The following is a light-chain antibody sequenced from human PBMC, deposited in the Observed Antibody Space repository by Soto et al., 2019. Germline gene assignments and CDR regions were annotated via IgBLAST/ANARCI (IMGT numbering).Light chain of an antibody. CDR2: EVS. Sequence: QSVLTQPASVSGSPGQSITISCTGTSSDVGSYNFVSWYQQLPGKAPKLMIYEVSNRPSGVSNRFSGSKSGNTASLTISGLQAEDEADYYCRSYAGSSTYVFGTGTKVTVL. V-gene: IGLV2-23*02. CDR1: SSDVGSYNF. J-gene: IGLJ1*01. CDR3: RSYAGSSTYV.